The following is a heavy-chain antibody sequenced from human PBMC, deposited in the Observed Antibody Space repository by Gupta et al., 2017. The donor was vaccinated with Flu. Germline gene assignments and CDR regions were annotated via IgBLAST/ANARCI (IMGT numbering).Heavy chain of an antibody. CDR3: ARLSGISSGH. Sequence: EVQLVESGGGLVQPGGSLRLSCAASGFTFSDHSMDWVRQAPGKGLEWVGRIRNKANSDTTLYAAAVKSRVTISRDDSKNSLYLQMASLKADDTAVYYCARLSGISSGHWGHGTLGTVSS. CDR2: IRNKANSDTT. J-gene: IGHJ4*01. CDR1: GFTFSDHS. V-gene: IGHV3-72*01. D-gene: IGHD2/OR15-2a*01.